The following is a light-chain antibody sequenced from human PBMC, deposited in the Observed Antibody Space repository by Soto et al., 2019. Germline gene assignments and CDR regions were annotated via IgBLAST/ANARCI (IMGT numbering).Light chain of an antibody. Sequence: QSVLTQPPSASGTPGQRVTISCSGSSSNIGGNTVSWYQQLPGTAPKLLIYSDNQRPSGVPDRFSGSKSGTSASLAISGLQFEDEADYFCAAGDDSLNAYVFGTGTKVTVL. CDR1: SSNIGGNT. CDR2: SDN. CDR3: AAGDDSLNAYV. J-gene: IGLJ1*01. V-gene: IGLV1-44*01.